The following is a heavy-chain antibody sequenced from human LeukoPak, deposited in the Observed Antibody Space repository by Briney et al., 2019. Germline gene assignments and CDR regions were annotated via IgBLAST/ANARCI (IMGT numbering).Heavy chain of an antibody. Sequence: PSQTLSLTCAISGDSVSSNSAAWNWIRQPPSRGLEWLGRTYYRSKWYNDYAVSVKSRITINPDTSKNQFSLQLNSVTPEDTAVYYCARTSGGIAAAGEGRLDYWGQGTLVNVSS. CDR3: ARTSGGIAAAGEGRLDY. D-gene: IGHD6-13*01. J-gene: IGHJ4*02. CDR1: GDSVSSNSAA. V-gene: IGHV6-1*01. CDR2: TYYRSKWYN.